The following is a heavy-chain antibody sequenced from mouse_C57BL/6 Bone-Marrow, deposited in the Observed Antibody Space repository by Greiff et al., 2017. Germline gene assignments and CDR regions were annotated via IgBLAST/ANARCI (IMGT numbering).Heavy chain of an antibody. J-gene: IGHJ3*01. CDR2: ISDGGSYT. CDR3: ARDVGLRPWFAY. D-gene: IGHD2-4*01. Sequence: EVKLVESGGGLVKPGGSLKLSCAASGFTFSSYAMSWVRQTPEKRLEWVATISDGGSYTYYPDNVKGRFTISRDNAKNHLSLQMSHLKSEDTAMYCCARDVGLRPWFAYWGQGTLVTVST. CDR1: GFTFSSYA. V-gene: IGHV5-4*01.